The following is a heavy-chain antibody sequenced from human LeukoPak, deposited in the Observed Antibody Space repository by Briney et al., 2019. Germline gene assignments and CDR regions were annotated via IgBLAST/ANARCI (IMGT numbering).Heavy chain of an antibody. D-gene: IGHD2-2*01. CDR3: ARDWVRSTSCLVY. Sequence: ASVKVSCKASGYTFTGYYMDCVRQAPGQGLEWMGRINPNSGGTNYAQKFQGRVTMTRDTSISTAYMELSRLRSDDTAVYYCARDWVRSTSCLVYWGQGTLVTVSS. J-gene: IGHJ4*02. CDR2: INPNSGGT. CDR1: GYTFTGYY. V-gene: IGHV1-2*06.